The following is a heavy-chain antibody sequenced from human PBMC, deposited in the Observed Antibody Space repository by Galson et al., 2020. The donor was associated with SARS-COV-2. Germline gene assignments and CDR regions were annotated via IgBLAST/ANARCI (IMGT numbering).Heavy chain of an antibody. D-gene: IGHD3-22*01. Sequence: ASVKVSCKASGYNFTTYAIHWVRQAPGRRREWMGGFHAGNGNTKYSQKFQGRLTIARDTSASTAYMELSSLTSEDTAVYYCARLYYSSGYHYDYWGQGTLVTVSS. V-gene: IGHV1-3*01. CDR2: FHAGNGNT. CDR1: GYNFTTYA. J-gene: IGHJ4*02. CDR3: ARLYYSSGYHYDY.